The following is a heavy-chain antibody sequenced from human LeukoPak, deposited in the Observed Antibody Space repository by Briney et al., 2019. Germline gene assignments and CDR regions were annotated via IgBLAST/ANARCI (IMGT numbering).Heavy chain of an antibody. CDR2: IYSTGST. J-gene: IGHJ4*02. V-gene: IGHV4-4*07. CDR1: GGSISSYY. Sequence: SETLSLTCTVSGGSISSYYWSWIRQPAGKGLERIGRIYSTGSTNYNPSLKSRVTMSVDTSKNQFSLRLRSVTAADTAVYYCARQIASAGTAGFDFWGQGALVTVSS. D-gene: IGHD6-13*01. CDR3: ARQIASAGTAGFDF.